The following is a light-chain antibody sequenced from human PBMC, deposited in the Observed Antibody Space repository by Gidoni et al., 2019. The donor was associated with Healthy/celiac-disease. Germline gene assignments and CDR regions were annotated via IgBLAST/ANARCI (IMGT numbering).Light chain of an antibody. J-gene: IGKJ1*01. CDR2: GAS. CDR3: QQCNNWLRT. CDR1: QSVSSN. V-gene: IGKV3-15*01. Sequence: VMTHSPAPLSVSPGERATLSCRASQSVSSNLVWYQQKPGHAPRLLIYGASSRATGIPARFSGSGSGTEFTLTISSLQSEDFAVYYCQQCNNWLRTFGQGTKVEIK.